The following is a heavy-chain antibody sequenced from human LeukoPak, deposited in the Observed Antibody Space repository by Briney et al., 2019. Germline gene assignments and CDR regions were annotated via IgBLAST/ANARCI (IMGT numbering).Heavy chain of an antibody. D-gene: IGHD6-13*01. J-gene: IGHJ1*01. Sequence: GGSLRLSCAASGFTFSDYYMSWIRQAPGKGLEWVSYISSSGSTIYYADSVKGRFTISRDNAKNSLYLQMNSLRAEDTAVYYGARVLGSSWYSYFQHWGQGTLVTVSS. CDR1: GFTFSDYY. V-gene: IGHV3-11*01. CDR3: ARVLGSSWYSYFQH. CDR2: ISSSGSTI.